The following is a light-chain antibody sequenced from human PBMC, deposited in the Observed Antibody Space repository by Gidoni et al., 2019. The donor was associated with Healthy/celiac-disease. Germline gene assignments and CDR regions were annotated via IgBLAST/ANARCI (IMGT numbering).Light chain of an antibody. Sequence: DIQMIQSPSSMSASVGDRVTITCRASQSISSYLNWYQQKPGKAPKLLLYAASSLQSGVPSRFSGSGSGTDFTLTISSLQPDDFATYYGQQRYSTPWSFGQGTKVEIK. CDR1: QSISSY. J-gene: IGKJ1*01. CDR3: QQRYSTPWS. V-gene: IGKV1-39*01. CDR2: AAS.